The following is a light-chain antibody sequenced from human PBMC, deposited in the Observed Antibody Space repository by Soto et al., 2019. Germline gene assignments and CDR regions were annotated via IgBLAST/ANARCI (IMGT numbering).Light chain of an antibody. J-gene: IGKJ2*01. Sequence: EIVLTQSPATLSLSPGERATLSCRASQGVSSYLAWYQQKPGQPPRLLIYSASTRATGVPARFTGSGSGSEFTLTISGLQSEDFAVYYCQQGHNWPLTFGQGTRLEI. CDR1: QGVSSY. CDR3: QQGHNWPLT. V-gene: IGKV3-15*01. CDR2: SAS.